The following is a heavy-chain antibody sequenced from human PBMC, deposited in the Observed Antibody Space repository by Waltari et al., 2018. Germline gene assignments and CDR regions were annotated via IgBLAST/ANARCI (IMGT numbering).Heavy chain of an antibody. V-gene: IGHV3-74*01. CDR3: VRSAFMDV. J-gene: IGHJ6*02. Sequence: EVQLVESGGGLVQPGGSLRLSCAASGFSFSTYWMNWARQAPGEGLVWVSRIKSGGSSTTYADSVKGRFTTSRDNAKNTLYLQMNSLRADDTAVYYCVRSAFMDVWGQGTTVTVSS. CDR2: IKSGGSST. CDR1: GFSFSTYW.